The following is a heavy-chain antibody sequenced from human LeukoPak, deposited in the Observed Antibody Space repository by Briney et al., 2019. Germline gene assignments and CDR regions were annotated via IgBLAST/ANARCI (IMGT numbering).Heavy chain of an antibody. J-gene: IGHJ6*02. CDR2: ISWNSGSI. CDR3: AKGGGAYYYYGMDV. D-gene: IGHD4-17*01. Sequence: GGSLRLSCAASGFTFDDYAMHWVRHAPGKGLEWVSGISWNSGSIGYADSVKGRFTISRDNAKNSLYLQMNGLRAEDTALYYCAKGGGAYYYYGMDVWGQGTTVTVSS. CDR1: GFTFDDYA. V-gene: IGHV3-9*01.